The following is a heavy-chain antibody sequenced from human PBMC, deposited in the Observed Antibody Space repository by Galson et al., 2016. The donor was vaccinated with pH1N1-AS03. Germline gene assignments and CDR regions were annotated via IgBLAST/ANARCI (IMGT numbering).Heavy chain of an antibody. D-gene: IGHD5-24*01. Sequence: SVKVSCKASGYTFTNYFMHWVRQAPGQGLEWMGVINPSGGTTRYAQKFQGRATMTRDTSTSTVYMALSSLRSADTAVYYCARTPAEMATISFDYWGQGTLVTVSS. CDR1: GYTFTNYF. CDR2: INPSGGTT. V-gene: IGHV1-46*01. CDR3: ARTPAEMATISFDY. J-gene: IGHJ4*02.